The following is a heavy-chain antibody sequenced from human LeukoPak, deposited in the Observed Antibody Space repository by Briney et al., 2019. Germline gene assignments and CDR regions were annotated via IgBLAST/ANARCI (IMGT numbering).Heavy chain of an antibody. J-gene: IGHJ6*02. D-gene: IGHD1-14*01. CDR1: GFTFSSFE. CDR2: ISSSGTTK. CDR3: ARDGAMRTETTKAYGMDV. V-gene: IGHV3-48*03. Sequence: GGSLRLSCAASGFTFSSFEMSWVRQAPGKGLEWVSYISSSGTTKYFADSVRGRFTISRDNAKNSLYLQMNSLRAEDTAVYYCARDGAMRTETTKAYGMDVWGQGTTVTVSS.